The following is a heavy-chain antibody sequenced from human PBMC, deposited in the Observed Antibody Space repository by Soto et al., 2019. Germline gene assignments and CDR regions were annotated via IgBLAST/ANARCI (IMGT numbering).Heavy chain of an antibody. CDR1: CYTFSNYG. V-gene: IGHV1-18*01. CDR2: ISLYSDGT. Sequence: SVEVSFKSSCYTFSNYGITWVREAPGQPLEWLGWISLYSDGTNYAQKFQGRVSMTTDTSTTTAYMELRSLRSDDTAVYYCARVVPGAEAWFGPWGQGTLVTVPS. CDR3: ARVVPGAEAWFGP. D-gene: IGHD2-2*01. J-gene: IGHJ5*02.